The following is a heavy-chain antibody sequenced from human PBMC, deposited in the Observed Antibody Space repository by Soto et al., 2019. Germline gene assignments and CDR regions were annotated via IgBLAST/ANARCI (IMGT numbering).Heavy chain of an antibody. J-gene: IGHJ5*02. CDR1: GYIFTTYS. Sequence: QVQLVQSGTEVKKPGASVKVSCKASGYIFTTYSITWVRQAPGQGLEWVGWIIPNNGNTNYAKNVQGTVTMTTDTATTTTYMELTRRIATETAVYSCASEPCGGQSICSDPWGQGTLVTVSS. V-gene: IGHV1-18*04. CDR3: ASEPCGGQSICSDP. CDR2: IIPNNGNT. D-gene: IGHD2-21*01.